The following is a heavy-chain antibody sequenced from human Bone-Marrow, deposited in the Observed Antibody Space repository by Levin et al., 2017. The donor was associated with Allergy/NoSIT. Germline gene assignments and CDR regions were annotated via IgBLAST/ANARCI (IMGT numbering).Heavy chain of an antibody. V-gene: IGHV3-30*03. CDR2: ISYDGTNK. J-gene: IGHJ4*02. CDR3: ARARGYGVVQEKVGRHIDH. Sequence: PGGSLRLSCAASGVIFPSYAMHWVRQAPGRGLEWVAIISYDGTNKYYADSVKGRFTISRDNSKRTLFLQMKNLREEDTAVYYCARARGYGVVQEKVGRHIDHWGQGTLVTVSS. CDR1: GVIFPSYA. D-gene: IGHD3-3*01.